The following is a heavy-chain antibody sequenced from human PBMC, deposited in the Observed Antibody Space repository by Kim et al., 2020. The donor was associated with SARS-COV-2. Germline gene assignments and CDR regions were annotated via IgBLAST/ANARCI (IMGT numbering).Heavy chain of an antibody. CDR1: GFTFGDYA. CDR3: TMNYYDSSGYIDY. J-gene: IGHJ4*02. V-gene: IGHV3-49*03. D-gene: IGHD3-22*01. CDR2: IRSKAYGGTT. Sequence: GGSLRLSCTASGFTFGDYAMSWFRQAPGKGLEWVGFIRSKAYGGTTEYAASVKGRFTISRDDSKSIAYLQMNSLKTEDTAVYYCTMNYYDSSGYIDYWDQGTLVIVSS.